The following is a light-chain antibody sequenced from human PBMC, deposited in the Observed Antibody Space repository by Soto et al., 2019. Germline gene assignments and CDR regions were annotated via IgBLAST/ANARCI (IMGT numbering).Light chain of an antibody. J-gene: IGKJ1*01. V-gene: IGKV3-15*01. CDR2: GAS. CDR3: HQDNSWPQT. Sequence: EIVMTQSPATLSVSPGERATLSCRASQSVSGNLAWYQQKPGQAPRLLIYGASTRATGIPARFSGSGSGTEFPLTISSLQSEDFAVYYCHQDNSWPQTFGQGTKVEIK. CDR1: QSVSGN.